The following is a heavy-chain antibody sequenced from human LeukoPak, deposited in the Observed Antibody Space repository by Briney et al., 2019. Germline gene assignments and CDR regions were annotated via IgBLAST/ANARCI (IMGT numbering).Heavy chain of an antibody. V-gene: IGHV3-15*01. J-gene: IGHJ4*02. CDR2: IKSKTDGGTT. Sequence: SGGSLRLSCAASGFTFSNAWMNWVRQAPGKGLEWVGRIKSKTDGGTTDYAAPIKGRFTISRDDSKTTPYLQMNSLRTEDTAVYYCATDSYYDFWSGYYGYWGQGTLVTVSS. CDR3: ATDSYYDFWSGYYGY. CDR1: GFTFSNAW. D-gene: IGHD3-3*01.